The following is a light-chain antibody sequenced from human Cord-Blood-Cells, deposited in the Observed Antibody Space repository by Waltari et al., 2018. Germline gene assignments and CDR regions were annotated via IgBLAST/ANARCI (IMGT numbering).Light chain of an antibody. J-gene: IGKJ3*01. Sequence: DIQMTQSPSSLSASVGDRVTITCRASQSISSYLNWYQQKPGKAPKLLIYAASSLQSGVPSRFSGSGSGTDVTLTISSLQPEDFATYYCQQSYSTPLFTFGPGTKVDI. CDR1: QSISSY. CDR2: AAS. CDR3: QQSYSTPLFT. V-gene: IGKV1-39*01.